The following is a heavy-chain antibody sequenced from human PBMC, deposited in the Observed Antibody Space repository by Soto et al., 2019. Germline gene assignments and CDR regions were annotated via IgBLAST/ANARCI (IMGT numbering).Heavy chain of an antibody. CDR1: GYSISSSNW. CDR3: ARREIQGPIDY. V-gene: IGHV4-28*01. Sequence: QVQLQESGPGLVKPSDTLSLTCAVSGYSISSSNWWGWIRQPPGKGLEWIGYIYYSGTTYYNPSLKSRVPMSVDTPKTQFSLKLTSVTAVDTAVYYCARREIQGPIDYWGQGTLVTVSS. J-gene: IGHJ4*02. D-gene: IGHD1-26*01. CDR2: IYYSGTT.